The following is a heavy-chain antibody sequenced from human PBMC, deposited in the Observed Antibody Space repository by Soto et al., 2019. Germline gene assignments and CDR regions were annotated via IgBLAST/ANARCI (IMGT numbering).Heavy chain of an antibody. CDR1: GGSFSGYY. Sequence: QVQLQQWGAGLLKPSETLSLTCAVYGGSFSGYYWSWIRQPPGKGLEWIGEINHSGSTNYNPSLKSRVTISVDTSKNQFSLKLSSVTAADTAVYYCARGRHCSSGSCYFDYWGQGTLVTVSS. J-gene: IGHJ4*02. V-gene: IGHV4-34*01. CDR3: ARGRHCSSGSCYFDY. D-gene: IGHD2-15*01. CDR2: INHSGST.